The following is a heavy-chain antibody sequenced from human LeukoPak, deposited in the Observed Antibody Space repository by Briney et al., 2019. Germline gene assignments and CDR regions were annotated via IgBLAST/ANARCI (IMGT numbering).Heavy chain of an antibody. V-gene: IGHV4-59*01. Sequence: SETLPLTCTVSGGSISNYYWSWIRQPPGKGLEWIGYIFYSGSTNYNPSLKSRVTISVDTSKNQFSLKLGSVTAADTAFYYCARHVVASSPLAYWGQGTLVTVSS. J-gene: IGHJ4*02. CDR3: ARHVVASSPLAY. CDR1: GGSISNYY. CDR2: IFYSGST. D-gene: IGHD2-21*01.